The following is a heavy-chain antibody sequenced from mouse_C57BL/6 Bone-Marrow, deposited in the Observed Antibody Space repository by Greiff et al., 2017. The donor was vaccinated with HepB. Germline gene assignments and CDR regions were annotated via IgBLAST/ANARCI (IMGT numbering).Heavy chain of an antibody. D-gene: IGHD1-1*02. CDR3: AKNSPHYQAMDY. CDR2: IWRGGST. Sequence: VKLMESGPGLVQPSQSLSITCTVSGFSLTSYGVHWVRQSPGKGLEWLGVIWRGGSTDYNAAFMSRLSITKENSKSQVFFKMNSLQADDTAIYYCAKNSPHYQAMDYWGQGTSVTVSS. CDR1: GFSLTSYG. J-gene: IGHJ4*01. V-gene: IGHV2-5*01.